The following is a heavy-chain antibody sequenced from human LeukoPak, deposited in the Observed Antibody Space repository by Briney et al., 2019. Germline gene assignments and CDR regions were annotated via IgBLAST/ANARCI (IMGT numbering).Heavy chain of an antibody. CDR3: ARGGAARLHFQN. CDR2: IYHSGST. CDR1: GGSISTYY. D-gene: IGHD6-6*01. Sequence: SETLSLTCTVSGGSISTYYWNWIRQPPGKGLEWIGYIYHSGSTNYNPSLQSRVTISVDTSKNQFSLNLNSVTAADTAVYYCARGGAARLHFQNWGQGTVVTVSS. J-gene: IGHJ1*01. V-gene: IGHV4-59*01.